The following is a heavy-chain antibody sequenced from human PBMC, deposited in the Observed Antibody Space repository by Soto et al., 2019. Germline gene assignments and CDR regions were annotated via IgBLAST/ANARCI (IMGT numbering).Heavy chain of an antibody. Sequence: QLQLVQSGAEVERPGASVRVSCKAYGYPFSKYGISWIRQAPGQGLEWMGWIKPDNGDTNYAQKLKGRVTMTTDTSSNTAYMELRSLRSDDTAVYYCATSYDSGFDPWGQGTLVSVSS. CDR1: GYPFSKYG. CDR3: ATSYDSGFDP. CDR2: IKPDNGDT. J-gene: IGHJ5*02. D-gene: IGHD5-12*01. V-gene: IGHV1-18*04.